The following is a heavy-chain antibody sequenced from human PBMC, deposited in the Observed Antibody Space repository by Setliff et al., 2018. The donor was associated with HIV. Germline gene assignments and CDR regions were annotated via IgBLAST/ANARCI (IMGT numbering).Heavy chain of an antibody. Sequence: SETLSLTCTVSGDSIRSGSYYWSWIRQPAGKGLEWIGRMYTSGGTNYNPSLKSRVTMSVDTSKNQFSLKLSSVTAVDTAVYYCARTPYCSGGSCYFDLWGRGTLVTVSS. V-gene: IGHV4-61*02. D-gene: IGHD2-15*01. CDR1: GDSIRSGSYY. CDR3: ARTPYCSGGSCYFDL. J-gene: IGHJ2*01. CDR2: MYTSGGT.